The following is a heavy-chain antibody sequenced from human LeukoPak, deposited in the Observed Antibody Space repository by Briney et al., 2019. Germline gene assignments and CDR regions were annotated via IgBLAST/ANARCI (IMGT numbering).Heavy chain of an antibody. CDR3: ARPGGGDDSSGYSFDY. Sequence: GASVKVSCKASGGTFSSYAISWVRQAPGQGLEWMGGIIPIFGTANYAQKFQGRVTMTRDTSTSTVYMELSSLRSEDTAVYYCARPGGGDDSSGYSFDYWGQGTLVTVSS. V-gene: IGHV1-69*05. J-gene: IGHJ4*02. CDR2: IIPIFGTA. CDR1: GGTFSSYA. D-gene: IGHD3-22*01.